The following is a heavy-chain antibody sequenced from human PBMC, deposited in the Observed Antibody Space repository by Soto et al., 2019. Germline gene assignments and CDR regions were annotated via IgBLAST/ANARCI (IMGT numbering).Heavy chain of an antibody. CDR2: IIPIFGTA. V-gene: IGHV1-69*13. CDR1: GGTFSSYA. Sequence: EASVKVSCKASGGTFSSYAISWVRQAPGQGLEWMGGIIPIFGTANYAQKFQGRVTITADESTSTAYMELSSLRSEDTAVYYCARYSIRDYYYYGMDVWGQGTTVTVSS. J-gene: IGHJ6*02. D-gene: IGHD6-13*01. CDR3: ARYSIRDYYYYGMDV.